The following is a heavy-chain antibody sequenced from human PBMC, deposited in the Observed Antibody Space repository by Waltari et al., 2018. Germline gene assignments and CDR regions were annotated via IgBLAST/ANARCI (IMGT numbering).Heavy chain of an antibody. Sequence: QVQLVQSGAEVKKPGASAKVSRKASGYTFPSYDIISVRRATGAGLEWMGWMNPNSGNTGYAQKFQGRVTMTRNTSISTAYMELSSLRSEDTAVYYCARHAYSGSYYYYYYGMDVWGQGTTVTVSS. CDR3: ARHAYSGSYYYYYYGMDV. V-gene: IGHV1-8*01. D-gene: IGHD1-26*01. CDR2: MNPNSGNT. J-gene: IGHJ6*02. CDR1: GYTFPSYD.